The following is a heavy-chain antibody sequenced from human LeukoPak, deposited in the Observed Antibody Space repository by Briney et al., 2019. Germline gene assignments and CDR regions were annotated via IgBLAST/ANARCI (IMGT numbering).Heavy chain of an antibody. CDR2: IYYSGST. D-gene: IGHD6-19*01. V-gene: IGHV4-39*01. J-gene: IGHJ4*02. CDR3: ARQSSIAVAGENFDY. Sequence: NASETLSLTCTVSGGSISSSSYYWGWIRQPPGKGLEWIGSIYYSGSTYYNPSLKSRVTISVDTSTNQFSLKLSSVTAADTAVYYCARQSSIAVAGENFDYWGQGTLVTVSS. CDR1: GGSISSSSYY.